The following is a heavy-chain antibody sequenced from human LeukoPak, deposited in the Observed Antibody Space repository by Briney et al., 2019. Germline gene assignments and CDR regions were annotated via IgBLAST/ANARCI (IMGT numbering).Heavy chain of an antibody. J-gene: IGHJ6*02. CDR2: ISAYNGNT. Sequence: ASVKVSCKASGYTFTSYGISWVRQAPGQGLEGMGWISAYNGNTNYAQKLQGRVTMTTDTSTSTAYMELRSLRSDDTAVYYCARDTPSYYYYGMDVWGQGTTVTVSS. V-gene: IGHV1-18*01. CDR1: GYTFTSYG. CDR3: ARDTPSYYYYGMDV.